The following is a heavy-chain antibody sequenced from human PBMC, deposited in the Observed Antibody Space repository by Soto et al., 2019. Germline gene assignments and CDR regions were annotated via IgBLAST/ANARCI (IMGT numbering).Heavy chain of an antibody. D-gene: IGHD2-15*01. Sequence: GASVKVSCKASGYTLTRYSIHWVRQAPGQRLEWMGWINAGNGNTKYSQKFQGRVTITRDTSASTAYMELSSLRSEDTAVYYCARDLGGWPDYWGQETLVTVPQ. CDR1: GYTLTRYS. CDR2: INAGNGNT. J-gene: IGHJ4*02. V-gene: IGHV1-3*01. CDR3: ARDLGGWPDY.